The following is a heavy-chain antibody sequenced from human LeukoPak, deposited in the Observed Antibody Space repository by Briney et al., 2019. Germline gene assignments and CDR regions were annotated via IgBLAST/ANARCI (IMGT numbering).Heavy chain of an antibody. CDR1: GGTFSSYA. Sequence: RASVKVSCKASGGTFSSYAISWVRQAPGQGLEWMGGIIPIFGTANYAQKFQGRVTITADESTSTAYMELSSLRSEDTAVYYCARAPRGYSGYVGAFDIWGQGTMVTVSS. D-gene: IGHD5-12*01. CDR2: IIPIFGTA. CDR3: ARAPRGYSGYVGAFDI. J-gene: IGHJ3*02. V-gene: IGHV1-69*13.